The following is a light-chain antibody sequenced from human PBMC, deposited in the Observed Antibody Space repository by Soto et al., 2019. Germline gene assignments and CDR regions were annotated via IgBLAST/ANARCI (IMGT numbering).Light chain of an antibody. Sequence: DFVMTQTPLSLSVTPGQPASIYCKSSHSLLHSDGKAYLSWYLQKPGQSPQLVIFEGSNRFSGVPDRFSGSGSGTEFTLKISRVEAEDVGIYYCMQSIDLPWTVGQGTKVEIK. CDR3: MQSIDLPWT. CDR1: HSLLHSDGKAY. CDR2: EGS. J-gene: IGKJ1*01. V-gene: IGKV2D-29*02.